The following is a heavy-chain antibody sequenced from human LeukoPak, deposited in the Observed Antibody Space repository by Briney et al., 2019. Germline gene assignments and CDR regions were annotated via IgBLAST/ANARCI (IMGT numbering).Heavy chain of an antibody. V-gene: IGHV4-34*01. CDR2: INHSGST. J-gene: IGHJ4*02. Sequence: SETLSLTCAVYGGSFSGYYWSWIRQPPGKGLEWIGEINHSGSTNYNPSLKSRVTISVDTSKNQFSLKLSSVTAADTAVYYCARRYLMATIFHYWGQGTLVTVSS. CDR3: ARRYLMATIFHY. D-gene: IGHD5-24*01. CDR1: GGSFSGYY.